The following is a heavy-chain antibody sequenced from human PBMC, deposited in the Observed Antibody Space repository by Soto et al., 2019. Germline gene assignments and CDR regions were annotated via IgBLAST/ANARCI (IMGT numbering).Heavy chain of an antibody. J-gene: IGHJ4*02. V-gene: IGHV1-46*03. D-gene: IGHD4-17*01. CDR2: INPSGGST. CDR3: ARDSEPKNYGDYVQPPGEYYFDY. CDR1: GYTFTSYY. Sequence: ASVKVSCKASGYTFTSYYMHWVRQAPGQGLEWMGIINPSGGSTSYAQKFQGRVTMTRDTSTSTVYMELSSLRSEDTAVYYCARDSEPKNYGDYVQPPGEYYFDYWGQGTLVTVSS.